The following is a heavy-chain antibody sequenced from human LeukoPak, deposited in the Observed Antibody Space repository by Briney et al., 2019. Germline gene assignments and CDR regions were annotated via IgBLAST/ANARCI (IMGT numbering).Heavy chain of an antibody. D-gene: IGHD3-22*01. CDR3: ARALGGLSDSSGYYNY. J-gene: IGHJ4*02. CDR1: GFTFGDYA. V-gene: IGHV3-49*01. Sequence: GGSLRLSCTASGFTFGDYAMSWFRQAPGKGLEWVGFIRGKAYGRATEYAASVKGRFTISRDGSKTIAYLQMNSLRAEDTAVYYCARALGGLSDSSGYYNYWGQGTLVTVSS. CDR2: IRGKAYGRAT.